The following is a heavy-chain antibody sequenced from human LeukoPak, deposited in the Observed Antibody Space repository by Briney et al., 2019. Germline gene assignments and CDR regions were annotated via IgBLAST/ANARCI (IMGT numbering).Heavy chain of an antibody. CDR3: ARVGATYDAFDI. V-gene: IGHV4-39*01. J-gene: IGHJ3*02. CDR1: GVSISSSSYY. CDR2: IYYSGST. Sequence: PSETLSLTCTVSGVSISSSSYYWGWIRQPPGKGLEWIGSIYYSGSTYYNPSLKSRVTISVDTSKNQFSLKLSSVTAADTAVYYCARVGATYDAFDIWGQGTMVTVSS. D-gene: IGHD1-26*01.